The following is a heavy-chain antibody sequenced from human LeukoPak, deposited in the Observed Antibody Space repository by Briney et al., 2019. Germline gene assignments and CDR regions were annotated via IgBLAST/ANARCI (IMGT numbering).Heavy chain of an antibody. J-gene: IGHJ4*02. V-gene: IGHV3-48*04. CDR2: ISGSGSVM. D-gene: IGHD5-18*01. CDR3: ARDYNYAFDY. CDR1: GFTFSVYS. Sequence: PGGSLRLSCAASGFTFSVYSMNWVRQAPGKGLEWLSYISGSGSVMYYADSVKGRFTISRDSAKNSLYLQMSNLRAEDTAVYYCARDYNYAFDYWGQGILVTVSS.